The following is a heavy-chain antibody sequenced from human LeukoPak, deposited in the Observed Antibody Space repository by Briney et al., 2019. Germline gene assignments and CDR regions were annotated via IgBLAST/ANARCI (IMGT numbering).Heavy chain of an antibody. Sequence: PGGSLRLSCAASGFTVSSNYMSRVRQAPGKGLEWVANIKKDGTEKYHADSVKGRFSISRDNAKNSLHLQMNSLRAEDTAVYYCAREYEGDVDYWGRGTLVTVSS. CDR3: AREYEGDVDY. D-gene: IGHD3-16*01. CDR1: GFTVSSNY. V-gene: IGHV3-7*05. J-gene: IGHJ4*02. CDR2: IKKDGTEK.